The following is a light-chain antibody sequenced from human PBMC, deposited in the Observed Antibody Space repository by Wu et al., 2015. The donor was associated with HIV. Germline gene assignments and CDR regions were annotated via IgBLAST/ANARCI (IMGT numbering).Light chain of an antibody. J-gene: IGKJ1*01. CDR2: GAS. Sequence: EIVMTQSPATLSVSPGERATLSCRASQNVDNNVVWYQQKPGQAPRFLIYGASTRATDVPARFSGSGSGTEFTLTFSSLQSEDFAVYLCQQYDNWPWTFGQGTKVEI. CDR1: QNVDNN. CDR3: QQYDNWPWT. V-gene: IGKV3-15*01.